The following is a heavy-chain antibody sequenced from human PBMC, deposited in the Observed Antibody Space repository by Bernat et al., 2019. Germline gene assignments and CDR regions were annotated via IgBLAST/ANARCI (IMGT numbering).Heavy chain of an antibody. Sequence: QVQLVESGGGVVQPGRSLRLSCAASGFSFSHSVLHWVRQAPGKGLEWVAAMSNDGTRTHYADSVKDRFTISRDNSNNRLYVEMNSLSPEDTAVYFCAREGFTRGRAGGFDMWGQGTMVTVSS. CDR3: AREGFTRGRAGGFDM. V-gene: IGHV3-30*01. D-gene: IGHD2-8*02. CDR1: GFSFSHSV. CDR2: MSNDGTRT. J-gene: IGHJ3*02.